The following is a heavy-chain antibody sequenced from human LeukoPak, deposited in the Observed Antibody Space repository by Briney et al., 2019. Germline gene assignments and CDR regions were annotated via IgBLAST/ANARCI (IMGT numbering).Heavy chain of an antibody. V-gene: IGHV4-38-2*02. CDR3: ARGRQYYDYVWGSYRYTPHAFDI. CDR1: GYSISSGYY. D-gene: IGHD3-16*02. CDR2: IYHSGST. Sequence: SETLSLTCTVSGYSISSGYYWGWIRQPPGKGLEWIGIIYHSGSTYYNPSLKSRVTISVDTSKNQFSLKLSSVTAADTAVYYCARGRQYYDYVWGSYRYTPHAFDIWGQGTMVTVSS. J-gene: IGHJ3*02.